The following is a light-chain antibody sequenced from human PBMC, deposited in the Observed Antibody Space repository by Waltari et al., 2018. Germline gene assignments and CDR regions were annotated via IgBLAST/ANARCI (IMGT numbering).Light chain of an antibody. V-gene: IGKV3-20*01. J-gene: IGKJ1*01. CDR1: QSVSRT. CDR2: DAS. Sequence: VLTQSQATLSLSPGERATLSCWASQSVSRTLTWYQQKPGQAPRLLIYDASSRATGIPDRFSGSGSGTDFSLTISRLEPADFAVYYCQKYGTLPATFGQGTKLEIK. CDR3: QKYGTLPAT.